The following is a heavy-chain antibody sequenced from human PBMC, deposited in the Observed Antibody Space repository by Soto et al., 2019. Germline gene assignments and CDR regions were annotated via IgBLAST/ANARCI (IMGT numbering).Heavy chain of an antibody. V-gene: IGHV3-30-3*01. CDR1: GFTFSSYA. CDR2: MSYDGSNK. J-gene: IGHJ4*02. D-gene: IGHD2-2*01. CDR3: ARARLDTPALDY. Sequence: QVPLVESGGGVVQPGRSLRLSFAASGFTFSSYAMHWVRQAPGKGLEWVAVMSYDGSNKYYADSVKGRFTISRDNSKNTLYLQMNSLRAEDTAVYYCARARLDTPALDYWGQGTLVTVSS.